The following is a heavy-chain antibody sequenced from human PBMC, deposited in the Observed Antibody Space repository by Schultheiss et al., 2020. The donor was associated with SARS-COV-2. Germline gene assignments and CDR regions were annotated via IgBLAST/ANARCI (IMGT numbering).Heavy chain of an antibody. CDR1: GFTFSSYE. CDR3: ARGKIPVVAATPLDI. J-gene: IGHJ3*02. D-gene: IGHD2-15*01. V-gene: IGHV3-48*03. CDR2: ISSSGSTI. Sequence: GGSLRLSCAASGFTFSSYEMNWVRQAPGKGLEWVSYISSSGSTIYYADSVKGRFTISRDNAKNSLYLQMNSLRAEDTAVYYCARGKIPVVAATPLDIWGQGTMVTVSS.